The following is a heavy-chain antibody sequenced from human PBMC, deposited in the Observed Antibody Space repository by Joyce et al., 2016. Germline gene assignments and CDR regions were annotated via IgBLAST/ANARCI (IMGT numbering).Heavy chain of an antibody. CDR2: MGTAGDP. CDR1: GFPFSSYE. V-gene: IGHV3-13*05. Sequence: EVQLVEAGGALVQPGGSLRLSCAASGFPFSSYEIHWVRQTTGKGLEWVSAMGTAGDPYYACSVKGRFTISRENAKSSLFLQMNSLRAEDTAVYYCARERGGGMSAFDIWGQGTMVTVSS. J-gene: IGHJ3*02. CDR3: ARERGGGMSAFDI. D-gene: IGHD3-16*01.